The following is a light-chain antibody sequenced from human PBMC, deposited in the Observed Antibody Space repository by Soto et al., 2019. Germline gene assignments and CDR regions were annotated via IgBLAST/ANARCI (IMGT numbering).Light chain of an antibody. CDR3: QHYNSYSEA. J-gene: IGKJ1*01. Sequence: DIQMTQSPSTLSGSVGDRVTITCRASQTISSWLAWYHQKPGKAPKLLIYKGSTLKSGVPSRFSGSVSGTEFTLTISSLQPDDFATYYCQHYNSYSEAFGQGTKVELK. CDR1: QTISSW. CDR2: KGS. V-gene: IGKV1-5*03.